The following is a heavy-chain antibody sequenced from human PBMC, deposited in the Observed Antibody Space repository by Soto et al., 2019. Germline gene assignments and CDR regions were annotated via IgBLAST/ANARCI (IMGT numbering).Heavy chain of an antibody. V-gene: IGHV3-23*01. CDR2: ISGGGGNT. CDR3: AKDRGAGGRFSGIAVAGIPS. D-gene: IGHD6-19*01. J-gene: IGHJ5*02. Sequence: EVQLLESGGGLVQPGGSLRLSCAASGFTFSSYAMSWVRQTPGKGLEWLSGISGGGGNTYYADSVTGRFTISRDNSRNTLYLQMNSLRAADTAIYYCAKDRGAGGRFSGIAVAGIPSWGQGTLVTVSS. CDR1: GFTFSSYA.